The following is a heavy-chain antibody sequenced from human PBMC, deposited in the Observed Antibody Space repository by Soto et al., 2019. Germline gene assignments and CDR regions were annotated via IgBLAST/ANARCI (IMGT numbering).Heavy chain of an antibody. Sequence: LRLSCAASGFTFSSYGMHWVRQAPGKGLEWVAVISYDGSNKYYADSVKGRFTISRDNSKNTLYLQMNSLRAEDTAVYYCAKAGFGDSGVNYYFDYWGQGTLVTVSS. J-gene: IGHJ4*02. D-gene: IGHD4-17*01. CDR2: ISYDGSNK. CDR1: GFTFSSYG. CDR3: AKAGFGDSGVNYYFDY. V-gene: IGHV3-30*18.